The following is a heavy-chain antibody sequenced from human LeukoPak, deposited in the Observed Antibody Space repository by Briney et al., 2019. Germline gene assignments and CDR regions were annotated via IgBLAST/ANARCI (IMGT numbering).Heavy chain of an antibody. D-gene: IGHD3-16*02. V-gene: IGHV1-69*05. CDR3: ARDPYDYVWGSYRGFDY. Sequence: GASVKVSCKASGGTFSSYAISWVRQAPGQGLEWMGGIIPIFGTANYAQKFQGRVTITTDESTSTAYMELSSLRSEDTAVYYCARDPYDYVWGSYRGFDYWGQGTLVTVSS. CDR1: GGTFSSYA. J-gene: IGHJ4*02. CDR2: IIPIFGTA.